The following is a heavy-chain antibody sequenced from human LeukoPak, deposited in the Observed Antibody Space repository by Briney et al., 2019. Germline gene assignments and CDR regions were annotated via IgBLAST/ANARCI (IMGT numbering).Heavy chain of an antibody. D-gene: IGHD3-3*01. J-gene: IGHJ4*02. Sequence: GASVKVSCKASGYTFTSFFIHWVRQAPGQGLEWMGIINPSGGRTTYAQKFHGRVTMTRDTSTSTVYMELSSLGSDDTAVYYCASKHSDFWSFSVYWGQGTLVTVSS. V-gene: IGHV1-46*01. CDR3: ASKHSDFWSFSVY. CDR1: GYTFTSFF. CDR2: INPSGGRT.